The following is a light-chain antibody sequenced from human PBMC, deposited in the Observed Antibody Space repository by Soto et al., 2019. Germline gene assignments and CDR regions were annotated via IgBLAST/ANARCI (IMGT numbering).Light chain of an antibody. CDR2: GVS. J-gene: IGLJ1*01. CDR3: SSYTNSGTHV. CDR1: ASDVGTYKY. Sequence: QSALTQPASVSGSPGQSITISCTGSASDVGTYKYVSWYQLHPDKAPKLLIYGVSNRPSGVSNHFSGSKSGNTASLTISGLQAEDEADYYCSSYTNSGTHVFGNGTKVTVL. V-gene: IGLV2-14*01.